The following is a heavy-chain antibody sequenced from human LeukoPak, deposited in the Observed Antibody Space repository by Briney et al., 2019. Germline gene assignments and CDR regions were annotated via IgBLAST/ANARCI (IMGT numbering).Heavy chain of an antibody. J-gene: IGHJ4*02. D-gene: IGHD3-10*01. V-gene: IGHV3-15*01. CDR2: IKSKTDGGTT. CDR3: TTDRLLWFGELFGY. CDR1: GFTFSNAW. Sequence: GGSLRLSCAASGFTFSNAWMSWVRQAPGKGLEWVGRIKSKTDGGTTDYAVPVKGRFTISRDDSKNTLYLQMNSLKTEDTAVYYCTTDRLLWFGELFGYWGQGTLVTVSS.